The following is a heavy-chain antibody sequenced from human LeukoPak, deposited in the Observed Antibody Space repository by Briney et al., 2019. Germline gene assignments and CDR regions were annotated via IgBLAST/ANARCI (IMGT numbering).Heavy chain of an antibody. CDR3: ARERVVVTAIEDCYYGMDV. CDR2: IWYDGSNK. J-gene: IGHJ6*02. V-gene: IGHV3-33*01. D-gene: IGHD2-21*02. CDR1: GFTFSSYG. Sequence: GGSLRLSCAASGFTFSSYGMHWVRQAPGKGLEWVAVIWYDGSNKYYADSVKGRFTISRDNSKNSLYLQMNSLRDEDTAVYYCARERVVVTAIEDCYYGMDVWGQGTTVTVSS.